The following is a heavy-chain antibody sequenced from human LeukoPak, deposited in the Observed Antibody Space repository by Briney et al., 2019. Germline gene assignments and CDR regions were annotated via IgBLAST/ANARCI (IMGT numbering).Heavy chain of an antibody. CDR2: IYYRGST. D-gene: IGHD5-18*01. J-gene: IGHJ5*02. CDR1: GGSLSSQY. Sequence: SETLSLTCTVSGGSLSSQYWSWIRQPPGKGLEWIGYIYYRGSTSYNPSLKSRVTISVDTSKNQFSLRLNSVTAADTAVYYCARDIISEYSRSHSHFDPWGQGTLVTVSS. CDR3: ARDIISEYSRSHSHFDP. V-gene: IGHV4-59*11.